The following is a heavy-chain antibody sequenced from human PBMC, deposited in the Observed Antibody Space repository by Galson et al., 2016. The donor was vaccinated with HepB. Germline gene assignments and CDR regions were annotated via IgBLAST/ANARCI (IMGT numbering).Heavy chain of an antibody. CDR3: ARGGTGYYKGGWFDP. V-gene: IGHV3-13*01. D-gene: IGHD3-9*01. J-gene: IGHJ5*02. CDR2: VGTAGDT. Sequence: SLRLSCAASGFTFSNYDMHWVRQVTGKGLEWVSTVGTAGDTYYPGSVKGRFTISRENAKNSLYLQMNNLRAGDTAVYYCARGGTGYYKGGWFDPWGQGTLVTVSS. CDR1: GFTFSNYD.